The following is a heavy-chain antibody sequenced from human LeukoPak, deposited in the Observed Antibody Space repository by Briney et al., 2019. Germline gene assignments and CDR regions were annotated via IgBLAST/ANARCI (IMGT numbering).Heavy chain of an antibody. CDR2: IKPDGSDK. J-gene: IGHJ5*02. CDR3: ARAMT. CDR1: GFTFSGYW. Sequence: GGSLSLSCAASGFTFSGYWMSWVRQAPGKGLEWVANIKPDGSDKAYVDSVKGRFTISRDNTKNSLYLQMSSLRAEDTAVYYCARAMTWGQGTLVSVSS. V-gene: IGHV3-7*01.